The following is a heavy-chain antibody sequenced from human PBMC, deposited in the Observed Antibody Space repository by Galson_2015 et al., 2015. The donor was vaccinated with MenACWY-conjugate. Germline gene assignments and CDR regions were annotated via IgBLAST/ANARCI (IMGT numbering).Heavy chain of an antibody. V-gene: IGHV1-46*01. CDR3: ATRVEMATISSYY. CDR2: INPSGGST. Sequence: SVKVSCKASGYTFTSYYMHWVRQAPGQGLEWMGIINPSGGSTSYAQKFQGRVTMTRDTSTSTVYMELSSLRSEDTAVYYCATRVEMATISSYYSGQGTLVTVSS. J-gene: IGHJ4*02. CDR1: GYTFTSYY. D-gene: IGHD5-24*01.